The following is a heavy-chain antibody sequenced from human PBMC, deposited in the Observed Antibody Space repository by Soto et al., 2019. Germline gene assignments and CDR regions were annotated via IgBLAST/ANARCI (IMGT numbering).Heavy chain of an antibody. CDR1: GYTFTSYA. Sequence: ASVKVSCKASGYTFTSYAMHWVRQAPGQRLEWMGWVNAGNGNTKYSQKFQGRVTITRDTSASTAYMELSSLRSEDTAVYYCARYYDSSGFDYWGQGTLVTVSS. J-gene: IGHJ4*02. CDR2: VNAGNGNT. D-gene: IGHD3-22*01. CDR3: ARYYDSSGFDY. V-gene: IGHV1-3*01.